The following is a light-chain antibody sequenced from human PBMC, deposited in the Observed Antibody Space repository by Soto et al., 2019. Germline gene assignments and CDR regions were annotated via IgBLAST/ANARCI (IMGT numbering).Light chain of an antibody. Sequence: QSVLTQPDSGSGSPGQSITISCTGTSSDVGSYNLVSWYQPHPGKAPKLTIYEGSKRPSGVSNRFSGSKSGNTASLTISVLQAEYEAYYYGRSYAGSSTLVFVGGTKLTVL. CDR2: EGS. CDR3: RSYAGSSTLV. CDR1: SSDVGSYNL. J-gene: IGLJ2*01. V-gene: IGLV2-23*01.